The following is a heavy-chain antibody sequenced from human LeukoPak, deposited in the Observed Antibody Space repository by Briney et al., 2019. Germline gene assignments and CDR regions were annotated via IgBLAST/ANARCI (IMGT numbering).Heavy chain of an antibody. CDR3: ASHTGSHYYYGLDV. V-gene: IGHV4-59*01. J-gene: IGHJ6*02. CDR1: GDSISSYY. Sequence: SETLSLTCNVSGDSISSYYWSWIRQPPGQGLEWIGYIFYSGSTNYNPSLKSRVTLSVDTSKNQFSLKLSSVTAADTAVYYCASHTGSHYYYGLDVWGQGTTVTVSS. CDR2: IFYSGST. D-gene: IGHD4-17*01.